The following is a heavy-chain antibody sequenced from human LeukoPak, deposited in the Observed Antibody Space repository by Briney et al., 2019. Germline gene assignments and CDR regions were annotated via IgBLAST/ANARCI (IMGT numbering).Heavy chain of an antibody. CDR3: ARLYDSSGYFYYYGMDV. D-gene: IGHD3-22*01. CDR1: GFTFSSYE. Sequence: PGGSLRLSCAASGFTFSSYEMNWVRRAPGKGLEWVSYISSSGSTIYYADSVKGRFTISRDNAKNSLYLQMNSLRAEDTAVYYCARLYDSSGYFYYYGMDVWGQGITVTVSS. J-gene: IGHJ6*02. V-gene: IGHV3-48*03. CDR2: ISSSGSTI.